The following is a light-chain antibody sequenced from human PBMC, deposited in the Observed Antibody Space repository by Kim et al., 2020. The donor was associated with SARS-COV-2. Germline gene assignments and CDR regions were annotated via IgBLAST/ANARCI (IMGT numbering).Light chain of an antibody. V-gene: IGKV3-20*01. J-gene: IGKJ2*01. CDR2: VAS. Sequence: LSPGHRATLSCRASQRVSNRYVAWYQQKPGQAPRLLLYVASSRATGIPDRISGSGSGTDFSLTISRLEPEDFAVYYCQQYGSSPFTFGQGTKLEI. CDR3: QQYGSSPFT. CDR1: QRVSNRY.